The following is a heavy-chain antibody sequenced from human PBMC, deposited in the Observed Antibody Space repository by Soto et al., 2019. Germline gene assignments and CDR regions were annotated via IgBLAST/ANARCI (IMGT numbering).Heavy chain of an antibody. CDR3: ARESEDLTSNFDY. CDR1: GFAFNNYG. Sequence: PWGSLRLSCTVSGFAFNNYGINWVRQAPGEGLEWVSSISKSDYTYYSDSLKGRFTISRDNAKNSLYLEMNSLRAEDTAVYYCARESEDLTSNFDYWGQGPLVTVSS. V-gene: IGHV3-21*06. J-gene: IGHJ4*02. CDR2: ISKSDYT.